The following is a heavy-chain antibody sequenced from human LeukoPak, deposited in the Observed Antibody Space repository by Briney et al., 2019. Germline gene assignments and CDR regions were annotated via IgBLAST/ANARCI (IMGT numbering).Heavy chain of an antibody. Sequence: GGSLRLSCAASGFTFSNYWMTWVRQAPGKGLEWVSAISGSGGSTYYADSVKGRFTISRDNSKNTLYLQMNSLRAEDTAVYYCATAPYSSGYYFDYWGQGTLVTVSS. CDR1: GFTFSNYW. V-gene: IGHV3-23*01. CDR2: ISGSGGST. CDR3: ATAPYSSGYYFDY. J-gene: IGHJ4*02. D-gene: IGHD3-22*01.